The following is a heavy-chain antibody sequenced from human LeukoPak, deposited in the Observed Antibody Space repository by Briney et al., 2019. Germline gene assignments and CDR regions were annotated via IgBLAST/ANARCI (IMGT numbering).Heavy chain of an antibody. CDR1: GYTFTGYY. CDR2: INPNSGGT. J-gene: IGHJ6*02. CDR3: ARDIYCSSTSCYFYYYYGMDV. V-gene: IGHV1-2*02. D-gene: IGHD2-2*01. Sequence: ASVKVSCKASGYTFTGYYMHWVRQAPGQGLEWMGWINPNSGGTNYAQKFQGRVTMTRDTSISTAYMELSRLRSDDTAVYYCARDIYCSSTSCYFYYYYGMDVWGHGTTVTVSS.